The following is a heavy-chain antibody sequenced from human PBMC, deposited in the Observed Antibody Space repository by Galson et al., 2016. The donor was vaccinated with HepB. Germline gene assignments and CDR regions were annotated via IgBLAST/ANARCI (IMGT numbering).Heavy chain of an antibody. Sequence: TLSLTCTVSGGSISSGISYWSWIRQPAGKGLEWIGRIYTSGSTFYNTSLKRRVTMSIDTSKNQFSLKLSAVTAADTAVYYCARDLGIIGTTRGAFDIWGQGTMVAVFS. J-gene: IGHJ3*02. D-gene: IGHD1-7*01. CDR1: GGSISSGISY. V-gene: IGHV4-61*02. CDR2: IYTSGST. CDR3: ARDLGIIGTTRGAFDI.